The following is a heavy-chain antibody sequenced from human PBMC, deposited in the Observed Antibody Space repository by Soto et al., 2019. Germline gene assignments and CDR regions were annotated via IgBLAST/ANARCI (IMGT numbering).Heavy chain of an antibody. Sequence: PSETLSLTCTVSGGSISSGGYYWSWIRQHPGKGLEWIGYIYYSGSTYYNPSLKSRVTISVDTSKNQFSLKLSSVTAADTAVYYCARYNWNDGAHGRYGMDVWGQGTTVTVYS. J-gene: IGHJ6*02. CDR1: GGSISSGGYY. V-gene: IGHV4-31*03. CDR3: ARYNWNDGAHGRYGMDV. D-gene: IGHD1-20*01. CDR2: IYYSGST.